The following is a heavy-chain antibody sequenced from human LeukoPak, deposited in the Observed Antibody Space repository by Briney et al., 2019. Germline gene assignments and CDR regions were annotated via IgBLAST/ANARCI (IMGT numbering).Heavy chain of an antibody. V-gene: IGHV3-23*01. CDR2: ISGSGGST. J-gene: IGHJ4*02. CDR1: GFTFSSYS. Sequence: GGPLRLSCAASGFTFSSYSMNWVRQAPGKGLEWVSAISGSGGSTYYADSVKGRFTISRDNSKNTLYLQMNSLRAEDTAVYYCAKETPSSGYPDYWGQGTLVTVSS. D-gene: IGHD3-22*01. CDR3: AKETPSSGYPDY.